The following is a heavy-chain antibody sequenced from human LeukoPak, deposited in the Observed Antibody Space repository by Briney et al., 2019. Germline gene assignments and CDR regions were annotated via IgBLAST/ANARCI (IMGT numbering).Heavy chain of an antibody. Sequence: SETLSLTCTVSGGSISSSSYYWGWIRQPPGKGLEWIGSIYYSGSTYYNPSLKSRVTILVDTSKNQFSLKLSSVTAADTAVYYCARSGVAPAAMLRDHDAFDIWGQGTMVTVSS. V-gene: IGHV4-39*01. D-gene: IGHD2-2*01. CDR1: GGSISSSSYY. CDR3: ARSGVAPAAMLRDHDAFDI. CDR2: IYYSGST. J-gene: IGHJ3*02.